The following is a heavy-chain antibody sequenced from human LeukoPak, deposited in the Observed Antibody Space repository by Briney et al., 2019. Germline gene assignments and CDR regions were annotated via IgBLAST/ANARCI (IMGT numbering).Heavy chain of an antibody. Sequence: HPGGSLRLSCAASGFTFSSYGMSWVRQAPGKGLEWVSAISGSGGSTYYADSVKGRFTISRDNAKNSLYLQMNSLRAEDTAVYYCAKDFGPSQIYYDSSAWLDYWGQGTLVTVSS. CDR1: GFTFSSYG. CDR2: ISGSGGST. CDR3: AKDFGPSQIYYDSSAWLDY. J-gene: IGHJ4*02. D-gene: IGHD3-22*01. V-gene: IGHV3-23*01.